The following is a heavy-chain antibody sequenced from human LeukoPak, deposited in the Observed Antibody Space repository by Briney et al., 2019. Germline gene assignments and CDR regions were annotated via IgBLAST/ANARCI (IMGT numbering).Heavy chain of an antibody. CDR1: GYTFSSYY. CDR2: VNPSGGTT. Sequence: ASVTVSCKASGYTFSSYYMHWVRQAPGQGLEWMGIVNPSGGTTTYAQKFQGRVTMTRDTSTSTVYMELSSLRSEDTAVYYCARGLGKSSSTINNWFDPWGQGTLVTVSS. CDR3: ARGLGKSSSTINNWFDP. J-gene: IGHJ5*02. D-gene: IGHD6-6*01. V-gene: IGHV1-46*01.